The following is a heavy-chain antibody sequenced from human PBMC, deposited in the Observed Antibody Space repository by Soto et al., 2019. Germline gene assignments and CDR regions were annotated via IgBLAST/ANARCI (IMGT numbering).Heavy chain of an antibody. D-gene: IGHD3-9*01. CDR2: IYYSGST. J-gene: IGHJ4*02. V-gene: IGHV4-59*08. CDR1: GGSISSYY. CDR3: ASWGYDILTGYQYYFDY. Sequence: PSETLSLTCTVSGGSISSYYWSWIRQPPGKGLEWIGYIYYSGSTNYNPSLKSRVTISVDTSKNQFSLKLSSVTAADTAVYYCASWGYDILTGYQYYFDYWGQGTLVTVSS.